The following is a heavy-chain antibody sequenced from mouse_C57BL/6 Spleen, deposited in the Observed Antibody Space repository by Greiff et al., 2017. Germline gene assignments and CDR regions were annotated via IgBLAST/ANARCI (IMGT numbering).Heavy chain of an antibody. Sequence: QVQLQQPGAELVMPGASVKLSCKASGYTFTSYWMHWVKQRPGQGLEWIGEIDPSDSYTNYNQKFKGKSTLTVDKSSSTAYMQLSSLTSEDSAVYYCASSDYGYAMDYWGQGTSVTVSS. CDR3: ASSDYGYAMDY. D-gene: IGHD2-4*01. CDR1: GYTFTSYW. CDR2: IDPSDSYT. V-gene: IGHV1-69*01. J-gene: IGHJ4*01.